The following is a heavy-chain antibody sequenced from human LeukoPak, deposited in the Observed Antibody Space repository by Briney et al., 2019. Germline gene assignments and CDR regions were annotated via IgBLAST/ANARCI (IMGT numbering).Heavy chain of an antibody. CDR3: AREGYYYDSSGYYYNDY. J-gene: IGHJ4*02. V-gene: IGHV6-1*01. CDR2: TYYRSKWYS. D-gene: IGHD3-22*01. Sequence: SQTLSLTCAISGDSVSSNSAAWNWIRQSPSRGLEWLGRTYYRSKWYSYSAVSVKSRIIINPDTSKNQFSLQLNSVTPEDTAVYYCAREGYYYDSSGYYYNDYWGQGTLVTVSS. CDR1: GDSVSSNSAA.